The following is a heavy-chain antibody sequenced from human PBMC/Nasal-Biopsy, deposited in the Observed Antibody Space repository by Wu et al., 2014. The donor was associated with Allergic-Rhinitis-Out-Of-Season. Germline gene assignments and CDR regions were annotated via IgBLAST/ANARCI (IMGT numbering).Heavy chain of an antibody. CDR2: SGST. Sequence: SGSTNYNPSLKSRVTISVDTSKNQFSLKLSSVTAADTAVYYCARVVVISYHYYYMDVWDKGTTVTV. CDR3: ARVVVISYHYYYMDV. V-gene: IGHV4-34*01. J-gene: IGHJ6*03. D-gene: IGHD3-9*01.